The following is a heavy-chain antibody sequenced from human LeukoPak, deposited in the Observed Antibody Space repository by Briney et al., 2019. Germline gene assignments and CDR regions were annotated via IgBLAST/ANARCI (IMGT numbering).Heavy chain of an antibody. CDR3: AVGHYDYVWGSSRPEYFQH. J-gene: IGHJ1*01. D-gene: IGHD3-16*02. V-gene: IGHV4-59*01. CDR1: GGSISSYY. Sequence: SETLSLTCTVSGGSISSYYWSWIRQPPGKGLEWIGYIYYSGSTNYNPSLKSRVTISVDTSKNQFSLKLSSVTAADTAVYYCAVGHYDYVWGSSRPEYFQHWGQGTLVTVSS. CDR2: IYYSGST.